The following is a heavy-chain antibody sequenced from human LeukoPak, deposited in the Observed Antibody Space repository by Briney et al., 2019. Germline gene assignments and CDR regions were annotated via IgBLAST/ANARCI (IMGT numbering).Heavy chain of an antibody. CDR2: IYWDDDK. CDR3: AHSRALRYFDWSIPGAPFDY. D-gene: IGHD3-9*01. V-gene: IGHV2-5*08. Sequence: TLSLTCTVSGGSISSYYWSWIRQPPGKALEWLALIYWDDDKRYSPSLKSRLTITKDTSKNQVVLTMTNMDPVDTATYYCAHSRALRYFDWSIPGAPFDYWGQGTLVTVSS. CDR1: GGSISSYYW. J-gene: IGHJ4*02.